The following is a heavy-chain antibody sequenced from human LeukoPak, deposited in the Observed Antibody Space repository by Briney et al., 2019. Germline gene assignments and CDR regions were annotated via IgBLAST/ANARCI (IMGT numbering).Heavy chain of an antibody. Sequence: PGGSLRLSCAASGFTFSNYWMSWVRQAPGKGLEWVANIKQGGSEKYYVDSVKGRFTISRDNAKNSLYLQMNSLTTEDTAVYYCARDYRSSSGRSIDYWGQGTLVHVSS. D-gene: IGHD6-6*01. CDR1: GFTFSNYW. J-gene: IGHJ4*02. V-gene: IGHV3-7*01. CDR2: IKQGGSEK. CDR3: ARDYRSSSGRSIDY.